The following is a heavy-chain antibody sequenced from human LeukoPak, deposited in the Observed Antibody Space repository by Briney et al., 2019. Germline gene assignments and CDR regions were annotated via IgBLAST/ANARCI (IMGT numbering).Heavy chain of an antibody. CDR3: ARAEWLRPYYYAFDI. J-gene: IGHJ3*02. CDR2: IYYSGST. Sequence: PSETLSLTCTVSGGSISSYYWSWIRQPPGKGLEWIGYIYYSGSTNYNPSLKSRVTISVDTSKNQFSLKLSSVTAADTAVYYCARAEWLRPYYYAFDIWGQGTMVTVSS. V-gene: IGHV4-59*01. CDR1: GGSISSYY. D-gene: IGHD5-12*01.